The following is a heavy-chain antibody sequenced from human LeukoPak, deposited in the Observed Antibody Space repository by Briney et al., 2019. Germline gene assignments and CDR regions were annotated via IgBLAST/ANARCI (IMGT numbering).Heavy chain of an antibody. V-gene: IGHV4-39*01. Sequence: SETLSLTCAVSGGSFSGYYWSWVRQPPGKGLEWMGSIYYSGSTYYNPSLKSRVTISVDTPKNQFSLKLSSVTAADTAVYYCASTPQMVYYGGAFDIWGQGTMVTVSS. D-gene: IGHD4-17*01. CDR1: GGSFSGYY. CDR3: ASTPQMVYYGGAFDI. J-gene: IGHJ3*02. CDR2: IYYSGST.